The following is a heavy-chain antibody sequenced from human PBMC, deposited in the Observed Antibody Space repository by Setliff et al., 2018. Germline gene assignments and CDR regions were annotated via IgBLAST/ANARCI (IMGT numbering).Heavy chain of an antibody. CDR3: FGAGTCSY. D-gene: IGHD3-10*01. V-gene: IGHV3-7*01. CDR1: GFSFRNCW. CDR2: INPHGSEK. Sequence: PGGSLRLSCVATGFSFRNCWASWVRQAPGKGLEWLASINPHGSEKYYADSVKGRFTISRDNAKNSLSLQMNNLRTEDTAVYYCFGAGTCSYWGQGTLVTVSS. J-gene: IGHJ4*02.